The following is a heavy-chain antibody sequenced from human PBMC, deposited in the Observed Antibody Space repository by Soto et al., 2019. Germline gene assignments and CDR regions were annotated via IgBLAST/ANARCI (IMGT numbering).Heavy chain of an antibody. V-gene: IGHV3-15*01. Sequence: PGGSLRLSCAGSGFTFSDVWMNWVRQAPGKGLEWIARIKNTADGGATDYASSVQGRFFVSRDDSRKVFYLQMNNLNSADTAIYYCTLRSFLEHWGQGALVTVSS. D-gene: IGHD3-3*01. CDR3: TLRSFLEH. CDR1: GFTFSDVW. J-gene: IGHJ4*02. CDR2: IKNTADGGAT.